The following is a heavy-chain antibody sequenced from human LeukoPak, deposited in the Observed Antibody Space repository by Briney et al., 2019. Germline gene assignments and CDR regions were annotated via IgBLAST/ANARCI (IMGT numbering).Heavy chain of an antibody. V-gene: IGHV4-59*01. CDR1: GVSISSYY. Sequence: SETLSLTCTGSGVSISSYYWSWIRQPPGKGLEWIGHIYYIGSTNYNPSLKSRVTISVDKSKTQFSLKLSSVTAADTAVYYCASVGTYYDILTGYSAQYYFDYWGQGTLVTVSS. CDR3: ASVGTYYDILTGYSAQYYFDY. J-gene: IGHJ4*02. CDR2: IYYIGST. D-gene: IGHD3-9*01.